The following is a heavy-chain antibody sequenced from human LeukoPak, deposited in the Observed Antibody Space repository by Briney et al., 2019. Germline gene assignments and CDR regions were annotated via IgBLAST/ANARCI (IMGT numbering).Heavy chain of an antibody. D-gene: IGHD5-12*01. Sequence: ASVKVSCKASGYTFTVYYMHWVRQAPGQGLEWMGWINPNSGGTNYAQKFQGRVTMTRDTSISTAYMELSRLRSDDTAVYYCARVRYSGYDRNIDYWVEGTLVSVSS. CDR1: GYTFTVYY. V-gene: IGHV1-2*02. J-gene: IGHJ4*02. CDR2: INPNSGGT. CDR3: ARVRYSGYDRNIDY.